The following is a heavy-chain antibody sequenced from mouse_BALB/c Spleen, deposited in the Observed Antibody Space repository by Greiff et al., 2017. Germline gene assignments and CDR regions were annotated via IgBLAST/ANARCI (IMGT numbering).Heavy chain of an antibody. J-gene: IGHJ4*01. CDR3: ARLPRYYAMDY. CDR2: INPSTGYT. Sequence: QVQLQQSGAELARPGASVKMSCKASGYTFTSYWMHWVKQRPGQGLEWIGYINPSTGYTEYNQKFKDKATLTADKSSSTAYMQLSSLTSEDSAVYYCARLPRYYAMDYWGQGTSVTVSA. V-gene: IGHV1-4*01. CDR1: GYTFTSYW.